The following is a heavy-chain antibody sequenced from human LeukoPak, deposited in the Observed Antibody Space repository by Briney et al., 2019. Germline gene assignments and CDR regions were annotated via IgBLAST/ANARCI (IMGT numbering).Heavy chain of an antibody. V-gene: IGHV1-18*01. CDR2: INNSNGNA. Sequence: AASVKFSCKASGYTFITYTSSGVRQAPGQGLEWMEWINNSNGNANYAKQLQGRVTLTTDTSTSTGYMELRSLGSDDTAVYYCAREEGAHVGAANIWGLGTMVTVSS. D-gene: IGHD6-13*01. CDR1: GYTFITYT. CDR3: AREEGAHVGAANI. J-gene: IGHJ3*02.